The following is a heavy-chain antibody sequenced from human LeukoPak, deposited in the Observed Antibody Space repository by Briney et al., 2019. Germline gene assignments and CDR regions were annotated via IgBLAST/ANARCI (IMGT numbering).Heavy chain of an antibody. Sequence: PSETLSLTCAVYGGSFSGYYWSWIRQPPGKGLEWIGEINHSGSTYYNPSLKSRVTISVDTSKNQFSLKLSSVTAADTAVYYCARDHRPGYCSSTSCWNWFDPWGQGTLVTVSS. CDR3: ARDHRPGYCSSTSCWNWFDP. V-gene: IGHV4-34*09. CDR2: INHSGST. CDR1: GGSFSGYY. D-gene: IGHD2-2*01. J-gene: IGHJ5*02.